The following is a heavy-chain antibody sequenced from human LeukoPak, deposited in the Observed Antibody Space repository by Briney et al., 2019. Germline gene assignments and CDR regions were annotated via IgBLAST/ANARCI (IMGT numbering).Heavy chain of an antibody. J-gene: IGHJ4*02. D-gene: IGHD5-18*01. CDR1: GFTFSSYA. Sequence: PGGSLRLSCAASGFTFSSYAMSWVRRAPGKGLEWVSAISGSGGSTYYADSVKGRFAISRDNSKNTLYLQMNSLRAEDTAVYYCAKGAGYSYGWDYWGQGTLVTVSS. V-gene: IGHV3-23*01. CDR3: AKGAGYSYGWDY. CDR2: ISGSGGST.